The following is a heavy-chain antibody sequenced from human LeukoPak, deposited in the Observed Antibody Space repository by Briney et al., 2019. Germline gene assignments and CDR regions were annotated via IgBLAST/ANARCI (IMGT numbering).Heavy chain of an antibody. CDR3: ARDRRDGYNSGSPYYFDS. Sequence: GGSLRLSCAASGFNVSSSYVSWVRQAPGKGLEWVSCISSTSTYIYYADSVKGRFTISRDNAKNSLYLQMNSLRAEDTAIYYCARDRRDGYNSGSPYYFDSWGQGTLVTVSS. J-gene: IGHJ4*02. CDR2: ISSTSTYI. V-gene: IGHV3-21*01. D-gene: IGHD5-24*01. CDR1: GFNVSSSY.